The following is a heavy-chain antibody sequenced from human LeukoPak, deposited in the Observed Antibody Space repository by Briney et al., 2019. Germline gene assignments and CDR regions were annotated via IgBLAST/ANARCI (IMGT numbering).Heavy chain of an antibody. D-gene: IGHD3-10*01. J-gene: IGHJ4*02. CDR1: GFSVNSHY. Sequence: GGSLKLSCAASGFSVNSHYMNWVRQAPGKGLEWVSIIYAGGNTFYADSVKGRFTISRDTSSNTLYLEMNSLRAEDTAFYYCAREPSGNSYRGDFDYWGQGTLVSVSS. CDR2: IYAGGNT. CDR3: AREPSGNSYRGDFDY. V-gene: IGHV3-66*01.